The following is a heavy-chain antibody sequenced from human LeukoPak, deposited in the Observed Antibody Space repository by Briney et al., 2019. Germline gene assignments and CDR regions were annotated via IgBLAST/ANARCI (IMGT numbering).Heavy chain of an antibody. D-gene: IGHD6-13*01. CDR1: GFSFSSYG. CDR3: AKVFTPNSWPKYYFDY. CDR2: ISYDGGAK. V-gene: IGHV3-30*18. Sequence: GGSLRLSCAGAGFSFSSYGMHWVRQAPGKGLEWVAVISYDGGAKYYADSVKGRLTISRDNSKNTLYLQMDSLRAEDTAVYYCAKVFTPNSWPKYYFDYWGQGTLVTVSS. J-gene: IGHJ4*02.